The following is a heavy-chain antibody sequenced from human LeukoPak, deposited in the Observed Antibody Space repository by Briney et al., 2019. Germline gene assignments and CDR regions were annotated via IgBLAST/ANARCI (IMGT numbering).Heavy chain of an antibody. CDR2: IYDSGST. V-gene: IGHV4-39*01. J-gene: IGHJ5*02. Sequence: PSETLSLTCTVSGDSINSLDLWSWVRQPPGKGLEWIGSIYDSGSTYYNPSLKSRVTISVDTSKSQFSLKLNSVTAADTAVYYCARHYGPWGQGTLVTVSS. CDR1: GDSINSLDL. CDR3: ARHYGP. D-gene: IGHD3-10*01.